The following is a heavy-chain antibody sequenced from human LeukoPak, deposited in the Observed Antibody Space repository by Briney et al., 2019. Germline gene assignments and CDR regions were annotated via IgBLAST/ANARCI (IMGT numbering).Heavy chain of an antibody. D-gene: IGHD1-1*01. V-gene: IGHV1-2*02. CDR2: SNPNSGDT. CDR3: AREGWTTKSFDY. Sequence: GASVKVSCKASGYSFTGYYMHWVRQVPGQGLEWMGWSNPNSGDTNYAQNFQGRVTMTRDTSISTAYMELSRLRSDDTAVYYCAREGWTTKSFDYWGQGTLVTVSS. CDR1: GYSFTGYY. J-gene: IGHJ4*02.